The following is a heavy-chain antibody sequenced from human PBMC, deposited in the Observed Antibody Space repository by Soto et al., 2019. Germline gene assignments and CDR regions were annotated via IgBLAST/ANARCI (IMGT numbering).Heavy chain of an antibody. V-gene: IGHV3-21*01. D-gene: IGHD3-22*01. CDR1: GFTFSRYS. J-gene: IGHJ6*02. CDR3: ARVVVVSYYYYYGMDV. Sequence: EVQLVESGGGLVKPGGSLRLSWAASGFTFSRYSMNWVRQAPGKGLEWVSSISSSSSYIYYADSVKGRFTISRDNAKNSLYLQMNSLRAEDTAVYYCARVVVVSYYYYYGMDVWGQGTTVTVSS. CDR2: ISSSSSYI.